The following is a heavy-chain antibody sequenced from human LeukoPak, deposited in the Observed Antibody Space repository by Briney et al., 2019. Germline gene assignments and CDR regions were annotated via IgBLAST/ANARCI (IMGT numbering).Heavy chain of an antibody. D-gene: IGHD1-26*01. Sequence: ASVKVSCKASGYTFTSYDINWVRQATGQGLEWMGWMNPNSGNTGYAQKFQGRVTMTEDTSTDTAYMELSSLRSEDTAVYYCATGLGYSGSYYYGYWGQGTLVTVSS. V-gene: IGHV1-8*01. CDR2: MNPNSGNT. CDR3: ATGLGYSGSYYYGY. J-gene: IGHJ4*02. CDR1: GYTFTSYD.